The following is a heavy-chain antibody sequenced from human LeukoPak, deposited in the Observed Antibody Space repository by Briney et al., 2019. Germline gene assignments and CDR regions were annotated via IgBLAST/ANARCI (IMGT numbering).Heavy chain of an antibody. CDR2: ISSSSSYI. J-gene: IGHJ4*02. CDR3: AREGAEVYFDY. CDR1: GFTFSSYS. D-gene: IGHD3-16*01. V-gene: IGHV3-21*01. Sequence: SGGSLRLSCAASGFTFSSYSMNWVRQAPGKGLEWVSSISSSSSYIYYADSVKDRFTISRDNAKNSLYLQMNSLRAEDTAVYYCAREGAEVYFDYWGQGTLVTVSS.